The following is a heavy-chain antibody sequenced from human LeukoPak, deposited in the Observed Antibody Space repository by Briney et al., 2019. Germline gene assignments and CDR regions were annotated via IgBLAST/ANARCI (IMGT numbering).Heavy chain of an antibody. CDR1: GFTFSSYT. CDR2: ISGNGGST. Sequence: GGSLRLSCAASGFTFSSYTMNWVRQTPGKGLEWVSAISGNGGSTFYADSVTGRFTISRDNSKNTLYLQMSSLRAEDTAVYYCAKSRLQYCSGGSCYSFDYGGEGTLVTVSA. V-gene: IGHV3-23*01. D-gene: IGHD2-15*01. CDR3: AKSRLQYCSGGSCYSFDY. J-gene: IGHJ4*02.